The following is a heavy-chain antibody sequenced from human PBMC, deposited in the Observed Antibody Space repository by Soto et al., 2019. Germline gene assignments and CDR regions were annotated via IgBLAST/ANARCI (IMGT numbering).Heavy chain of an antibody. J-gene: IGHJ4*02. CDR1: GGTFSGYA. CDR2: IIPMFGTS. CDR3: AREKGPQVEFWSDIPKGGFDY. Sequence: QVQLVQSGAEVKKPGSSVKVSCKASGGTFSGYAISWVRQAPGQGLEWMGEIIPMFGTSNYAQKFQGRVTITADESTSTAYMELSSLRSEDTAVYYCAREKGPQVEFWSDIPKGGFDYWGQGTLVSVSS. D-gene: IGHD3-3*01. V-gene: IGHV1-69*01.